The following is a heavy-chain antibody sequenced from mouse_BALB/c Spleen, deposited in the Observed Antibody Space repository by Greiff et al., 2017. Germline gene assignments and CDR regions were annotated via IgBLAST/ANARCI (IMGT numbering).Heavy chain of an antibody. CDR1: GDSITSGY. CDR2: ISYSGST. Sequence: EVKLQESGPGLVKPSQTLSLTCSVTGDSITSGYWNWIRKFPGNKLEYMGYISYSGSTYYNPSLKSRISITRDTSKNQYYLQLNSVTTEDTATYYCARLDSSGYVDYAMDYWGQGTSVTVSS. J-gene: IGHJ4*01. V-gene: IGHV3-8*02. D-gene: IGHD3-2*01. CDR3: ARLDSSGYVDYAMDY.